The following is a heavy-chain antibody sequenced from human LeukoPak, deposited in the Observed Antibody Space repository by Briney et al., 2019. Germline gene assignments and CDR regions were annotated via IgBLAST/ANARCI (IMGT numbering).Heavy chain of an antibody. J-gene: IGHJ6*02. CDR3: ARGDYGYFYGMYV. V-gene: IGHV3-33*01. Sequence: PGGSLRLSCAASGFTFSNYGMHWVRQAPGKGLEWVAVIWYDGGKNYYADSVKGRFTISRDNSKNTLYLQMNSLRVEDTAVYYCARGDYGYFYGMYVWGQGTTVTVSS. CDR1: GFTFSNYG. CDR2: IWYDGGKN.